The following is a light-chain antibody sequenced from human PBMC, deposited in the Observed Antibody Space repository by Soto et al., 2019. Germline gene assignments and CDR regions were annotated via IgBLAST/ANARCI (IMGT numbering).Light chain of an antibody. J-gene: IGKJ4*01. CDR1: QSVSSSY. CDR3: QQYGSSVT. Sequence: EIVLTQSPATWSLSPGERATLSCGASQSVSSSYLAWYQQKPGLAPRLLIYDASSRATGIPDRFSGGGSGTEFTLTISRLEPEDFAVYYCQQYGSSVTFGGGTKVEIK. V-gene: IGKV3D-20*01. CDR2: DAS.